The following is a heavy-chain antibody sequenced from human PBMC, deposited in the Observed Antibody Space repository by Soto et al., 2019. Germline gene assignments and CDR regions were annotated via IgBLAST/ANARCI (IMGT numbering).Heavy chain of an antibody. J-gene: IGHJ6*02. CDR2: ISGRGGST. CDR3: ANSDHDFWSGYFSGYYYGMDV. Sequence: GGSLRLSCAASGFTFSSYAMSWVRQAPGKGLEWVSAISGRGGSTYYADSVKGRFTISRDNSKNTLYLQMNSLRAEDTAVYYCANSDHDFWSGYFSGYYYGMDVWGQGTTVTVSS. CDR1: GFTFSSYA. V-gene: IGHV3-23*01. D-gene: IGHD3-3*01.